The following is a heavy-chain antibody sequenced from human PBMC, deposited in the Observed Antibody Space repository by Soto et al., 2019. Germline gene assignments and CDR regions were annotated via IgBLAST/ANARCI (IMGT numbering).Heavy chain of an antibody. CDR1: GFTVSSNY. CDR2: ISGSSDYI. CDR3: ARGSIIRAMDV. Sequence: GGSLRLSCAASGFTVSSNYMSWVRQAPGKGLEWISYISGSSDYIDYADSLKGRFTISRDNAKKSLYLQMNSLRAGDTAVYFCARGSIIRAMDVWGQGTTVTVSS. D-gene: IGHD3-10*01. V-gene: IGHV3-11*06. J-gene: IGHJ6*02.